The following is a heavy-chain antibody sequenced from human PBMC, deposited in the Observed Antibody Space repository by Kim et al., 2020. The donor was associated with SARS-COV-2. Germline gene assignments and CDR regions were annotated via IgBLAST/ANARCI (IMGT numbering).Heavy chain of an antibody. CDR3: ATGYYYDP. CDR2: ISYDGSNK. Sequence: GGSLRLSCAASGFTFSSYGMHWVRQAPGKGLEWVAVISYDGSNKYYADSVKGRFTISRDKSKNTLYLQMNSLRAEDTAVYYCATGYYYDPWGQGTLVTVS. D-gene: IGHD3-10*01. J-gene: IGHJ5*02. CDR1: GFTFSSYG. V-gene: IGHV3-30*03.